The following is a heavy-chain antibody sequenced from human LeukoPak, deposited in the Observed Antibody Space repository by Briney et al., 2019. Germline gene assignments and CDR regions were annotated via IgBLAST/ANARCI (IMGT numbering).Heavy chain of an antibody. CDR1: GYSFSSYG. D-gene: IGHD4-11*01. CDR3: ARGQYYFDS. Sequence: ASVKVSCKASGYSFSSYGLSWVRQAPGQGLEWMGWISANNFNTNYAERLQGRVTMTIDTSTRTAYMELRSLTSDDTAVYYCARGQYYFDSWVQGTLVAVSS. J-gene: IGHJ4*02. V-gene: IGHV1-18*01. CDR2: ISANNFNT.